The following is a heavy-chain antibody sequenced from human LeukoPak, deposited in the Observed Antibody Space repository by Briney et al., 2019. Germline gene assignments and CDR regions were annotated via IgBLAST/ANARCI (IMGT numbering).Heavy chain of an antibody. CDR1: GFTFSSYN. CDR2: TTSSSSYI. Sequence: PGGSLRLSCAASGFTFSSYNMNWVRQAPGQGLEWVSSTTSSSSYIYYADSVKGRFTISRDNAKNSLYLQMNSLTAEDTAVYYCAELGITMIGGVWGKGTTVTISS. J-gene: IGHJ6*04. D-gene: IGHD3-10*02. V-gene: IGHV3-21*06. CDR3: AELGITMIGGV.